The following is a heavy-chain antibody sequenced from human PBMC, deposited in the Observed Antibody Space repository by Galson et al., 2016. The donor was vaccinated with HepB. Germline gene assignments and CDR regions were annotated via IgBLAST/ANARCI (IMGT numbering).Heavy chain of an antibody. V-gene: IGHV2-5*02. D-gene: IGHD2-8*01. CDR2: IYWDDDK. Sequence: PALVKPTQTLTLTCTFSGFSLNSHGVGVGWFRQPPGKALEWLALIYWDDDKRYSPFLKSRLIITKATSKNQVFLALTNLDPVDAGTYFCARRPPNFNYFDSWGQGALVTVSS. CDR1: GFSLNSHGVG. J-gene: IGHJ5*01. CDR3: ARRPPNFNYFDS.